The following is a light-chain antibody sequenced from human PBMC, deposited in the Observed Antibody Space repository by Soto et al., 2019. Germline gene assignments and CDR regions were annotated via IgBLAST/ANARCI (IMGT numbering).Light chain of an antibody. V-gene: IGKV3-15*01. CDR2: SAS. J-gene: IGKJ1*01. CDR3: QQQHKWPRT. CDR1: QSVGST. Sequence: EIMMTQSPATLSLSPGERATLSCRASQSVGSTLAWYQQRPGQAPRLLIYSASTRTTGIPARFSGTGSGTEFTLLISSLESEDFAVYYCQQQHKWPRTFGPGTRVESK.